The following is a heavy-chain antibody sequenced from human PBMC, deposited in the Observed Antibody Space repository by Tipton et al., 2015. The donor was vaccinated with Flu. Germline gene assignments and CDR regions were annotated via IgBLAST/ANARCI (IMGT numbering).Heavy chain of an antibody. CDR2: INPNSGST. D-gene: IGHD5-12*01. CDR1: GYTFTGYF. CDR3: AGEFQRWATMPRDYGMDV. Sequence: QVQLVQSVAEVKKPGASVKVSCKASGYTFTGYFLHWVRQAPGQGLEWMGRINPNSGSTNYAQKFQGRVTMTRDTSISTAYMELSRLRSDDTAVYHCAGEFQRWATMPRDYGMDVWGQGTTVTVSS. V-gene: IGHV1-2*06. J-gene: IGHJ6*02.